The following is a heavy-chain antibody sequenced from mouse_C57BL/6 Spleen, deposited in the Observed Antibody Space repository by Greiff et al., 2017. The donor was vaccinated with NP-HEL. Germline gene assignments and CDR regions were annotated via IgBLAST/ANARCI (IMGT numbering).Heavy chain of an antibody. CDR2: IDPSDSYT. CDR1: GYTFTSYW. Sequence: VQLQQPGAELVRPGTSVKLSCKASGYTFTSYWMHWVKQRPGQGLEWIGVIDPSDSYTNYNQKFKGKATLTVDTSSSTAYMQLSSLTSEDSAVYYCATLMMVTTPYWGQGTLVTVSA. D-gene: IGHD2-3*01. V-gene: IGHV1-59*01. CDR3: ATLMMVTTPY. J-gene: IGHJ3*01.